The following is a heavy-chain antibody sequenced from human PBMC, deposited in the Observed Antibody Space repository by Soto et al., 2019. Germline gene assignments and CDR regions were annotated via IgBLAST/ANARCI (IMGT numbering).Heavy chain of an antibody. CDR1: GGSISSYY. J-gene: IGHJ3*02. Sequence: SETLSLTCTVSGGSISSYYWSRIRQPPGKGLEWIGYIYYSGSTNYNPSLKSRVTISVDTSKNQFSLKLSSVTAADTAVYYCARENYADAFDIWGQGTMVTVSS. D-gene: IGHD2-2*01. CDR3: ARENYADAFDI. V-gene: IGHV4-59*01. CDR2: IYYSGST.